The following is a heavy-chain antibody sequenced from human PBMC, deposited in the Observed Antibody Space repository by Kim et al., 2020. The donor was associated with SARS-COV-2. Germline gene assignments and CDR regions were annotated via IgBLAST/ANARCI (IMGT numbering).Heavy chain of an antibody. CDR3: ARGRITKVPSYYDSSAPYFDY. D-gene: IGHD3-22*01. Sequence: SETLSLTCAVYGGSFSGYYWSWIRQPPGKGLEWIGEINHSGSTNYNPSLKSRVTISVDTSKNQFSLKLSSVTAADTAVYYCARGRITKVPSYYDSSAPYFDYWGQGTLVTVSS. J-gene: IGHJ4*02. CDR1: GGSFSGYY. V-gene: IGHV4-34*01. CDR2: INHSGST.